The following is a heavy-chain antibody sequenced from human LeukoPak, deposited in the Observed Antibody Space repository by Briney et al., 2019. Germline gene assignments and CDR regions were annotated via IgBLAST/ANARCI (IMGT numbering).Heavy chain of an antibody. CDR1: GYTFTGYY. J-gene: IGHJ4*02. V-gene: IGHV1-2*02. D-gene: IGHD6-13*01. Sequence: ASVKVSCKASGYTFTGYYMHWVRQAPGQGLEWMGWINPITFGTNYAQNFQGRVTMTRDTSISTAYMELSRLRSDDTAVYYCARAAAADLANYFDCWGQGTLVTVSS. CDR3: ARAAAADLANYFDC. CDR2: INPITFGT.